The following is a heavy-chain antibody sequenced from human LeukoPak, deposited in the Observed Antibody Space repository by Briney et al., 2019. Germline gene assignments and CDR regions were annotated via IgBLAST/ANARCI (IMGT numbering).Heavy chain of an antibody. V-gene: IGHV1-24*01. J-gene: IGHJ4*02. CDR2: FDPEDGET. Sequence: GASVKVSCKVSGYTLTELSMHWVRQAPGKGLEWMGGFDPEDGETIYAQKFQGRVTMTEDTSTDTAYMELSSLRSEDTAVYYCATDTKIAVAGVFFIYWGQRTLVTVSS. D-gene: IGHD3-22*01. CDR3: ATDTKIAVAGVFFIY. CDR1: GYTLTELS.